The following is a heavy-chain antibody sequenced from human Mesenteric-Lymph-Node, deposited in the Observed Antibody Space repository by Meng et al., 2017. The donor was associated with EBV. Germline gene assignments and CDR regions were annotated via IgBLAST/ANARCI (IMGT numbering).Heavy chain of an antibody. CDR1: GGSFSGYY. J-gene: IGHJ4*02. V-gene: IGHV4-34*01. Sequence: VQFLQWAAVLLNPSETLFLTCAVYGGSFSGYYGGWIRQPPGKGLEWIGESNPGGSTNYNSSLKSRVTMSVDTSKNQFSLKLSSVTAADTAVYYCARYGCSGGSCYPYFDYWGQGTLVTVSS. D-gene: IGHD2-15*01. CDR2: SNPGGST. CDR3: ARYGCSGGSCYPYFDY.